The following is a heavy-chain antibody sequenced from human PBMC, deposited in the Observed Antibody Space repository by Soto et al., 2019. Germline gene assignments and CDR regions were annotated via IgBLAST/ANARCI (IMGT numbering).Heavy chain of an antibody. CDR2: IYYIGST. CDR3: ARTTGYSYGAVDS. Sequence: QLQLQESGPGLVKPSETLSLTCTVSGGSISSSSYYWAWIRQPPGKGLQWIASIYYIGSTYYNPSLKSRVTISVDTSKNQFSLKLSSVTAADTAVYYCARTTGYSYGAVDSWGQGTLVTVSS. V-gene: IGHV4-39*01. D-gene: IGHD5-18*01. CDR1: GGSISSSSYY. J-gene: IGHJ4*02.